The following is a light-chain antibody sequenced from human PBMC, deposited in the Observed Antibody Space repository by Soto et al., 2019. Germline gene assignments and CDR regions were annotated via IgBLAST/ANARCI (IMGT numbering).Light chain of an antibody. CDR2: EVS. V-gene: IGLV2-18*02. Sequence: QSVLTQPPSVSGSPGQSVTISCTGTSSDVGSYNRVSWYQQPPGTAPKLMTYEVSNRPSGVPDRFSGSKSGNTASLTISGLQAEDEADYYCSSYTSSSTSLYVFGTGTKLTVL. CDR1: SSDVGSYNR. CDR3: SSYTSSSTSLYV. J-gene: IGLJ1*01.